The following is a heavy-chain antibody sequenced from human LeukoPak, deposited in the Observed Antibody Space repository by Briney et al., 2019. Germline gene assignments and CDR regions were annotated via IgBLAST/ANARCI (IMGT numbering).Heavy chain of an antibody. J-gene: IGHJ4*02. V-gene: IGHV3-30*04. D-gene: IGHD2-15*01. Sequence: GGSLRLSCAASGFTFSRYAFHWVRQAPGKGLEWVAVISNDGSKKDYADSVKGRFTIPRDNSKNTLYLQMNSLRAEDTAVYYCASDCSGGSCYDYWGQGTLVTVSS. CDR1: GFTFSRYA. CDR3: ASDCSGGSCYDY. CDR2: ISNDGSKK.